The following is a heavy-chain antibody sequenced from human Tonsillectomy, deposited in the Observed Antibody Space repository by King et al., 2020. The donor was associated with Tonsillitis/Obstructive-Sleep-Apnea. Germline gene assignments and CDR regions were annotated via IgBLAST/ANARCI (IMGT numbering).Heavy chain of an antibody. D-gene: IGHD5-12*01. V-gene: IGHV1-46*01. CDR2: INPSGGSP. CDR3: ARDRHLNLDIVATNAGIRSYYMDV. J-gene: IGHJ6*03. CDR1: GYTFTSYY. Sequence: QLVQSGAEVKKPGASVKVSCKASGYTFTSYYMHWVRQAPGQGLEWMGIINPSGGSPSYAQKFQGIVTMTRETSTSTVYMELSSLRSEDTAVYYCARDRHLNLDIVATNAGIRSYYMDVWGKGTTVTVSS.